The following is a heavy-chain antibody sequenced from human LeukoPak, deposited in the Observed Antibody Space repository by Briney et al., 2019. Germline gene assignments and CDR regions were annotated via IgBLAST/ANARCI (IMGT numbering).Heavy chain of an antibody. CDR2: IKSKTDGGTT. Sequence: GGSLRLSCAASGFTFSNARMSWVRQAPGKGLEWVGRIKSKTDGGTTDYAAPVKGRFTISRDDSKNTLYLQMNSLKTEDTAVYYCTTDLPVGATAGVDYWGQGTLVTVSS. CDR3: TTDLPVGATAGVDY. V-gene: IGHV3-15*01. CDR1: GFTFSNAR. J-gene: IGHJ4*02. D-gene: IGHD1-26*01.